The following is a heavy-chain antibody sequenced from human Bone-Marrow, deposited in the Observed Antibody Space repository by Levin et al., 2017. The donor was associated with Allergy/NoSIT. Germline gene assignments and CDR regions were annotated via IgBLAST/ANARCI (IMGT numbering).Heavy chain of an antibody. D-gene: IGHD3-22*01. J-gene: IGHJ5*02. CDR3: AHGRGYYDPSGYYYNWFDP. CDR2: IYWDDEK. V-gene: IGHV2-5*02. Sequence: KGSGPTLVKPTQTLTLTCTFSGFSLSTSGVGVGWIRQPPRKALEWLALIYWDDEKRYSPSLKSRLTITRDTSKNQVVLTMTNMDPVDTGTYYCAHGRGYYDPSGYYYNWFDPWGQGTLVTVSS. CDR1: GFSLSTSGVG.